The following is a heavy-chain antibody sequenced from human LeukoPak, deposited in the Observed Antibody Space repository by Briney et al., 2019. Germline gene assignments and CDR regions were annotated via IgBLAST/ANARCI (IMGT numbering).Heavy chain of an antibody. J-gene: IGHJ4*02. CDR3: ARGPIQLWLRGTLDY. V-gene: IGHV4-34*01. CDR2: INHSGST. Sequence: SETLSLTCAVYGGSFSGYYWSWIRQPPGKGLEWIGEINHSGSTNYNPSLKSQVTISVDTSKNQFSLKLSSVTAADTAVYYCARGPIQLWLRGTLDYWGQGTLVTVSS. CDR1: GGSFSGYY. D-gene: IGHD5-18*01.